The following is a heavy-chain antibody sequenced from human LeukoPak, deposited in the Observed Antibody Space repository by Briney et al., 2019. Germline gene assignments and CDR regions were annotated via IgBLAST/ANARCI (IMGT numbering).Heavy chain of an antibody. CDR1: GFTFSSYG. V-gene: IGHV3-30*02. D-gene: IGHD3-22*01. Sequence: PGGSLRLSCAASGFTFSSYGMHWVRQAPGKGLEWVAFIWYDGSNKYYADSVKGRFTISRDNSKNTLYLQMNSLRAEDTAVYYCAKDSRNYYYDSSGYYYGMNYWGQGTLVSVSS. CDR3: AKDSRNYYYDSSGYYYGMNY. J-gene: IGHJ4*02. CDR2: IWYDGSNK.